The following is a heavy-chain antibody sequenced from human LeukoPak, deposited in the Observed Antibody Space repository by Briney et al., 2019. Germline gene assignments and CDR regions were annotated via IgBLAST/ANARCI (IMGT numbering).Heavy chain of an antibody. CDR1: GGSINNYY. J-gene: IGHJ4*02. CDR3: ARHYYTDPFDY. D-gene: IGHD3-22*01. V-gene: IGHV4-59*08. Sequence: SETLSLTCTVSGGSINNYYWSWIRQPPGKGLEWAGYVFYSGSTSYNPSLKSRVTISVDTSKNQFSLKLNSVTAADTAVYYCARHYYTDPFDYWGQGTLVTVSS. CDR2: VFYSGST.